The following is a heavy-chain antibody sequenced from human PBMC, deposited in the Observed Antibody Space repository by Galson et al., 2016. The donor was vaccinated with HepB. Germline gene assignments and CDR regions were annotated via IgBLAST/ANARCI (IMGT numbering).Heavy chain of an antibody. D-gene: IGHD3-3*02. CDR2: ISSSGTTI. CDR1: GIIFSSHS. Sequence: SLRLSCAASGIIFSSHSLNWVRQAPGKGLEWVSYISSSGTTIYYADSVKGRFTISRDNAKNSLYLQMNSLIVEDPAVYYCAKIRGMDVWGRGTTVSVSS. J-gene: IGHJ6*02. CDR3: AKIRGMDV. V-gene: IGHV3-48*04.